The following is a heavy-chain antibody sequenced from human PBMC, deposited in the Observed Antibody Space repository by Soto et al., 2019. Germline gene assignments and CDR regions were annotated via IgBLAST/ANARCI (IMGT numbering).Heavy chain of an antibody. CDR3: ARVLGPSTFSSYYGMDV. V-gene: IGHV4-59*01. Sequence: SEALSLTCTVSGGSISSYYWSWIRQPPGEGLEWIGYISYSGSANYNPSLKSRVTISIDASKNQFSLNLSSVTAADTAVYYCARVLGPSTFSSYYGMDVWGQGTTVTVSS. D-gene: IGHD1-1*01. CDR2: ISYSGSA. CDR1: GGSISSYY. J-gene: IGHJ6*02.